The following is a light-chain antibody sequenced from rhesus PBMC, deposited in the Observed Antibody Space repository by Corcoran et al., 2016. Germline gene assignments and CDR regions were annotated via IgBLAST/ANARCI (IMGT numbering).Light chain of an antibody. CDR3: QKYGNWPFT. V-gene: IGKV3-42*03. CDR1: QSVASN. CDR2: RAS. J-gene: IGKJ3*01. Sequence: EIVLTQSPATLSLSPGERATLSCRASQSVASNLAWYQQEPGQVPRLLIYRASNRATGIPDRFSGSGSGADFTLTISGLEPEDCAVYYGQKYGNWPFTFGPGTKLDIK.